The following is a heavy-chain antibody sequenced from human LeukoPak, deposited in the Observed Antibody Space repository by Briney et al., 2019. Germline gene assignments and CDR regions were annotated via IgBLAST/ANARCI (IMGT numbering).Heavy chain of an antibody. Sequence: SETLSLTCTVSGYSISSGYYWGWSRQPPGKGLEWIGSIFHSGTTYYNPSLKSRVTISIDTSKNQFSLKLSSVTAADTAVYYCARSSNSWNYFDPWGQGTLVTVSS. CDR2: IFHSGTT. D-gene: IGHD1-7*01. CDR1: GYSISSGYY. V-gene: IGHV4-38-2*02. CDR3: ARSSNSWNYFDP. J-gene: IGHJ5*02.